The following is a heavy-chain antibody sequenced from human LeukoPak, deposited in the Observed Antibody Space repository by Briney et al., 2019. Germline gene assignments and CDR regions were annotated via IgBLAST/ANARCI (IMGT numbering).Heavy chain of an antibody. CDR2: INPDGNKK. CDR1: GFTFSDYY. J-gene: IGHJ4*02. CDR3: ARDLAYSRLDY. D-gene: IGHD5-18*01. V-gene: IGHV3-7*01. Sequence: GSLRLSCAASGFTFSDYYMSWIRQAPGKGLEWVASINPDGNKKYSADSVKGRFTISRDNAENSLYLQMNSLRVEDTAFYYCARDLAYSRLDYWGQGMLVTVSS.